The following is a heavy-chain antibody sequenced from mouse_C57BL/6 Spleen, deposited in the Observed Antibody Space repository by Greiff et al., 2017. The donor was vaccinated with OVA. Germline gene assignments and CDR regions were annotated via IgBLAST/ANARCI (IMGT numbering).Heavy chain of an antibody. CDR2: IYPGDGDT. J-gene: IGHJ2*01. Sequence: QVQLQQSGAELVKPGASVKISCKASGYAFSSYWMNWVKQRPGKGLEWIGQIYPGDGDTNYNGKFKGKATLTADKSSSTAYMQLSSLTSEDSAVYFCARSRVYYGSSPYYFDYWGQGTTLTVSS. CDR3: ARSRVYYGSSPYYFDY. V-gene: IGHV1-80*01. D-gene: IGHD1-1*01. CDR1: GYAFSSYW.